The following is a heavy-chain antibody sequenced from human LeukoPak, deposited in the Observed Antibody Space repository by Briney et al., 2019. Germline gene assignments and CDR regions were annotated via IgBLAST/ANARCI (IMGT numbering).Heavy chain of an antibody. CDR1: GGSISSSSYY. CDR2: IYYSGST. Sequence: SETLSLTCTVSGGSISSSSYYWGWIRQPPGKGLEWIGSIYYSGSTYYNPSLKSRVTISVDTSKNQFSLKLSSVTAADTAVYYCARDANMIYNWFDPWGQGTLVTVSS. J-gene: IGHJ5*02. D-gene: IGHD3/OR15-3a*01. V-gene: IGHV4-39*02. CDR3: ARDANMIYNWFDP.